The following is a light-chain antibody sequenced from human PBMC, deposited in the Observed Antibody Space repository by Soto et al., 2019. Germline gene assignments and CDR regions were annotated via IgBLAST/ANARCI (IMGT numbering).Light chain of an antibody. J-gene: IGKJ1*01. V-gene: IGKV1-39*01. CDR1: QSISSY. Sequence: DIQMTQSPSSLSASVGDRVTITCRASQSISSYLNWYLQKPGKAPKLLTYAASSLQSGVPSRFSGNGSGTDFTLTISSLQPEDFATYYCQQSYSTPPWTFGQGTKVDIK. CDR2: AAS. CDR3: QQSYSTPPWT.